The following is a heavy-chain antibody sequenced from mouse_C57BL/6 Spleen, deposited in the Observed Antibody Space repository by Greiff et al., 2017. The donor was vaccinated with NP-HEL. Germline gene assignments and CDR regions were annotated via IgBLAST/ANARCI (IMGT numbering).Heavy chain of an antibody. D-gene: IGHD2-4*01. CDR1: GYTFTDYN. CDR3: ARGYYDYDQAWFAY. V-gene: IGHV1-22*01. CDR2: INPNNGGT. J-gene: IGHJ3*01. Sequence: VQLKESGPELVKPGASVKMSCKASGYTFTDYNMHWVKQSHGKSLEWIGYINPNNGGTSYNQKFKGKATLTVNKSSSTAYMELRSLTSEDSAVYYCARGYYDYDQAWFAYWGQGTLVTVSA.